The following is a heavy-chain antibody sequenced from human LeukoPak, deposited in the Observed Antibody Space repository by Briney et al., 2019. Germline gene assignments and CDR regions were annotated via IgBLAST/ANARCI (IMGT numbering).Heavy chain of an antibody. J-gene: IGHJ4*02. CDR1: GGSISSYY. CDR3: ARINYYDSSGYFYPDY. D-gene: IGHD3-22*01. CDR2: IYYSGST. Sequence: SESLSLTCTVSGGSISSYYWSWIRQPPGKRLEWIGYIYYSGSTNYNSSLKSRVTISVDTSKNQFSLKLSSVTAADTAVYYCARINYYDSSGYFYPDYWGQGTLVTVSS. V-gene: IGHV4-59*01.